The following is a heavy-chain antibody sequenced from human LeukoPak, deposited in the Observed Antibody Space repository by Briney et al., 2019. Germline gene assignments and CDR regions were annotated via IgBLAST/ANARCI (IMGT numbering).Heavy chain of an antibody. V-gene: IGHV3-64*01. CDR1: GFTFYTYG. D-gene: IGHD6-13*01. CDR3: ARGAQLTDY. J-gene: IGHJ4*02. Sequence: PGGSLRLSCAASGFTFYTYGMRWVRQAPGKGLEYVSGIGPDGGTTYYANSVKGRFTISRDNSKYMLYLQMGSLTTDDMAVYYCARGAQLTDYWGQGTLVTVSS. CDR2: IGPDGGTT.